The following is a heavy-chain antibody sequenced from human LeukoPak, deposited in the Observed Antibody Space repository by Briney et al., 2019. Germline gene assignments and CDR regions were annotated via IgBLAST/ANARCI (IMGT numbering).Heavy chain of an antibody. D-gene: IGHD3-10*01. J-gene: IGHJ6*03. CDR2: ISGSGGST. CDR1: GFTFSSYA. Sequence: GGSLRLSCAASGFTFSSYAMSWVRQAPGKGLEWVSAISGSGGSTYYADSVKGRFTISRDNSKNTLYLQMNSLRAEDTAVYYCARGRSGSGSYYNSNYYYYYYYMDVWGKGTTVTISS. V-gene: IGHV3-23*01. CDR3: ARGRSGSGSYYNSNYYYYYYYMDV.